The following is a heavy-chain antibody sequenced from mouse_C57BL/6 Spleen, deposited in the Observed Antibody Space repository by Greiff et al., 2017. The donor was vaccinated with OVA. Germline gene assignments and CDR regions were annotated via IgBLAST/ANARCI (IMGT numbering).Heavy chain of an antibody. CDR1: GFTFSSYA. D-gene: IGHD4-1*01. Sequence: DVHLVESGGGLVKPGGSLKLSCAASGFTFSSYAMSWVRQTPEKRLEWVATISDGGSYTYYPDNVKGRFTISRDNAKNNLYLQMSHLKSEDTSMYYCARDDWDEDAMDYWGQGTSVTVSS. J-gene: IGHJ4*01. V-gene: IGHV5-4*01. CDR2: ISDGGSYT. CDR3: ARDDWDEDAMDY.